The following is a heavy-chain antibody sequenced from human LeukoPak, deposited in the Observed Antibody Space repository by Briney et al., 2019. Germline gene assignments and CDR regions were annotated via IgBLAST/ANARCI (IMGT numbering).Heavy chain of an antibody. D-gene: IGHD2-2*01. CDR3: ARVPATVNTAAGAPFDY. CDR2: IYTSGST. CDR1: GGSISSGSYY. V-gene: IGHV4-61*02. Sequence: SQTLSLTCTFCGGSISSGSYYWSWIRQPAGKGLEWIGRIYTSGSTNYNPSLKSRVTISVDTSKNQFSLKLSSVTAADTAVYYCARVPATVNTAAGAPFDYWGQGTLVTVSS. J-gene: IGHJ4*02.